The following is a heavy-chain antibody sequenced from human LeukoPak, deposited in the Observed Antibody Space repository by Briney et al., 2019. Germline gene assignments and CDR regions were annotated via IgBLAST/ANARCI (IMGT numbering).Heavy chain of an antibody. D-gene: IGHD1-14*01. V-gene: IGHV3-30-3*02. CDR1: GFTFSSYA. J-gene: IGHJ4*02. CDR3: AKLHNLNSDY. Sequence: GGSLRLSCAASGFTFSSYAMHWVRQAPGKGLEWVAVISYDGSNKYYADSVKGRFTISRDNSKNTLYLQMNSLRAEDTAVYYCAKLHNLNSDYWGQGTLVTVSS. CDR2: ISYDGSNK.